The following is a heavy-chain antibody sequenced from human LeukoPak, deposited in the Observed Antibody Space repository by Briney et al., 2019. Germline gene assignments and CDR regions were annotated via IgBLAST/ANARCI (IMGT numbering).Heavy chain of an antibody. V-gene: IGHV3-21*01. CDR1: GFTFSSYS. CDR3: ARADPWSGSYFDY. CDR2: ISSSSSYI. Sequence: GGSLRLSCAASGFTFSSYSMNWVRQAPGKGLEWVSSISSSSSYIYYADSVKGRFTISRDNAKNSLYLQMNSLRAEDTAVYYCARADPWSGSYFDYWGQGTLVTVSS. D-gene: IGHD1-26*01. J-gene: IGHJ4*02.